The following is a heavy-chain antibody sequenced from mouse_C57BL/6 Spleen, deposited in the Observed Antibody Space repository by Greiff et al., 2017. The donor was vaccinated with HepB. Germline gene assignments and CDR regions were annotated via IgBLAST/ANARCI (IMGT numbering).Heavy chain of an antibody. CDR1: GYAFTNYL. D-gene: IGHD1-1*01. CDR2: INPGSGGT. CDR3: AREVVAGDY. Sequence: QVQLKQSGAELVRPGTSVKVSCKASGYAFTNYLIEWVKQRPGQGLEWIGVINPGSGGTNYNEKFKGKATLTADKSSSTAYMQLSSLTSEDSAVYFCAREVVAGDYWGQGTTLTVSS. J-gene: IGHJ2*01. V-gene: IGHV1-54*01.